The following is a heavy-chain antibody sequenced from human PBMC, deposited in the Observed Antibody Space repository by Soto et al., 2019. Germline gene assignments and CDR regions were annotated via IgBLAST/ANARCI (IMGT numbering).Heavy chain of an antibody. Sequence: PSETLSLTCTVSGGSVSSGSYYWSWIRQPPGKGLEWIGYIYYSGSTKYNPSLKSRVTISVDTSKNQFSLKLSSVTAADTAVYYCARGGGYDYVWGSYYDYWGQGTLVTVSS. V-gene: IGHV4-61*01. CDR2: IYYSGST. CDR1: GGSVSSGSYY. D-gene: IGHD3-16*01. CDR3: ARGGGYDYVWGSYYDY. J-gene: IGHJ4*02.